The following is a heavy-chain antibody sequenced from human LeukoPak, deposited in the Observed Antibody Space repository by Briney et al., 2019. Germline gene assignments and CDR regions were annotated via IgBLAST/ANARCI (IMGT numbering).Heavy chain of an antibody. CDR3: ARHVSRAVAGYFDS. V-gene: IGHV4-59*08. D-gene: IGHD6-19*01. J-gene: IGHJ4*02. CDR1: GGSISSYY. CDR2: IYYTGNT. Sequence: SETLSLTCTVSGGSISSYYWSCIRQSPGKGLEWIGYIYYTGNTYYNPSLTSRVTISVDTSQNQFSLRLRSVTAADTAVYYCARHVSRAVAGYFDSWGQGTLVTVSS.